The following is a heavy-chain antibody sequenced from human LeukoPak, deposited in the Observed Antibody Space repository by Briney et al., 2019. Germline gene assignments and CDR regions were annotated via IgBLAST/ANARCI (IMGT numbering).Heavy chain of an antibody. D-gene: IGHD1-26*01. CDR3: ARTPGVVGATTAPFDL. CDR1: GYSFTSYW. J-gene: IGHJ2*01. Sequence: GESLKISCKGSGYSFTSYWIGWVRQMPGKGLEWMGIIYPGDSDTRYSPSFQGNVTISADKSISTAYLQWSSLKAADTAMYYCARTPGVVGATTAPFDLWGRGTLVTVSS. CDR2: IYPGDSDT. V-gene: IGHV5-51*01.